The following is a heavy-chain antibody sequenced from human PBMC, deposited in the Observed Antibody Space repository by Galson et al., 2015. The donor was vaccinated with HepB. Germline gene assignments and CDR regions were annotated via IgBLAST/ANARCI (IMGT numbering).Heavy chain of an antibody. CDR3: TTGHYYDGSGHQNY. D-gene: IGHD3-22*01. CDR2: IKSKTDGGTT. J-gene: IGHJ4*02. V-gene: IGHV3-15*01. Sequence: SLRLSCAASGFTFNNAWMSWVRQAPGKGLEWVGRIKSKTDGGTTDYAAPVKGRFTISRDDSKNMLYLQMNSLKTEDTAVYSCTTGHYYDGSGHQNYWGQGTLVTVSS. CDR1: GFTFNNAW.